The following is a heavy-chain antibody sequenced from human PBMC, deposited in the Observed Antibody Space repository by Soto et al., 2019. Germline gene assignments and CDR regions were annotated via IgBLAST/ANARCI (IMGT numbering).Heavy chain of an antibody. J-gene: IGHJ5*02. Sequence: QITLKESGPTLVKPTQTLTLTCTFSGFSLSTSGVGVGWIRQPPGKALEWLALMYWDDDKRYSPSLKSRLTITKDTSKNQVVLTMTNMDPVDTATYYCAHRRRPYSGSFYGWFDPWGQGTLVTVSS. D-gene: IGHD1-26*01. CDR3: AHRRRPYSGSFYGWFDP. V-gene: IGHV2-5*02. CDR2: MYWDDDK. CDR1: GFSLSTSGVG.